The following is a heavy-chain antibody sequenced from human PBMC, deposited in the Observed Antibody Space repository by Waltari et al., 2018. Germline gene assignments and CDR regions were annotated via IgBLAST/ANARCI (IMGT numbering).Heavy chain of an antibody. CDR1: GFKFSDYW. V-gene: IGHV3-7*01. Sequence: EIQLVGSGGHLVQPGGSLRLSCVVSGFKFSDYWMSWVRQAPGKGLEWVANIKQDGTDNNYLESVKGRFTISRDNAKNTLYLDMSGLRAGDSAVYYCAREGLWNPYYFDYWGQGTRVTVSS. D-gene: IGHD1-1*01. CDR3: AREGLWNPYYFDY. J-gene: IGHJ4*02. CDR2: IKQDGTDN.